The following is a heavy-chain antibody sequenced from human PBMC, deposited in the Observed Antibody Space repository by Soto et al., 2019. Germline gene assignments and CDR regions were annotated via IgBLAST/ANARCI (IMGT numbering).Heavy chain of an antibody. CDR3: AKEVGDRSAYYY. CDR1: EFIFRNYA. V-gene: IGHV3-30*18. Sequence: GGSLILSCPASEFIFRNYAMHWVRRAPGKGLEWVGLISYDGSNKYYADSMKGRFTISRDNAKNTLFLQMNSLRPEDTAVYHCAKEVGDRSAYYY. CDR2: ISYDGSNK. D-gene: IGHD3-22*01. J-gene: IGHJ6*01.